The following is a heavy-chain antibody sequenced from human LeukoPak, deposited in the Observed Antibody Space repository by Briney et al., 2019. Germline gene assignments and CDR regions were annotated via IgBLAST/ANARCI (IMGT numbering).Heavy chain of an antibody. D-gene: IGHD2-15*01. CDR2: IYYSGST. CDR1: GGSISSYY. CDR3: ARSVEGYCSGGSCYSYYYYMDV. Sequence: PSETLSLTCTVSGGSISSYYWSWIRQPPGKGLEWIGYIYYSGSTNYNPSLKSRVTISGDTSKNQFSLKLSSVTAADTAVYYCARSVEGYCSGGSCYSYYYYMDVWGKGTTVTVSS. J-gene: IGHJ6*03. V-gene: IGHV4-59*01.